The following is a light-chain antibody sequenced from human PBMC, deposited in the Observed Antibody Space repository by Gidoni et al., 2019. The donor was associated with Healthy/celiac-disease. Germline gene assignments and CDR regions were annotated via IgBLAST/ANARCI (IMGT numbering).Light chain of an antibody. J-gene: IGKJ4*01. CDR2: AAS. CDR3: QQSDSTPRT. Sequence: DIQMTPPPSSLSASIADRVTITCRASQSISSYLNCYQQKPGKATKLLIYAASSLKSGVPSRFRGSGSGTDFTRTISSLQPEECATYYCQQSDSTPRTFXGXTKVEIK. CDR1: QSISSY. V-gene: IGKV1-39*01.